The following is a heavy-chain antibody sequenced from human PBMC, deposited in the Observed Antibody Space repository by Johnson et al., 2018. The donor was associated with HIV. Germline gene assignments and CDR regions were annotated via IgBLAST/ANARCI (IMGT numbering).Heavy chain of an antibody. V-gene: IGHV3-11*04. Sequence: QVQLVESGGGLVKPGGSLRLSCAASGFTFSDYYMSWIRQAPGKGLEWVSYISRSGSTIYYEDSVKGRFTISRDNSKNTLYLQMNSLRAEDTAVYYWARGPSGRWLQTDAFDIWCQGTMVTVSS. CDR3: ARGPSGRWLQTDAFDI. D-gene: IGHD5-24*01. CDR1: GFTFSDYY. CDR2: ISRSGSTI. J-gene: IGHJ3*02.